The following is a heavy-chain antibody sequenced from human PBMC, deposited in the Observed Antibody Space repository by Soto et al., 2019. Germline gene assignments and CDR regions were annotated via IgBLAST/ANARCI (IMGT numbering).Heavy chain of an antibody. CDR1: GGSIYRSGYY. J-gene: IGHJ4*02. Sequence: SETLSLTCTVSGGSIYRSGYYWGWIRQPPGRGLEWIGNIDYNGVTYSNPSLKSRVTISRDTSKNQFSLKLTSVTAADTALYSCGKVLAGATGHNDSDSWGPGTLVTVSS. CDR2: IDYNGVT. CDR3: GKVLAGATGHNDSDS. D-gene: IGHD2-15*01. V-gene: IGHV4-39*01.